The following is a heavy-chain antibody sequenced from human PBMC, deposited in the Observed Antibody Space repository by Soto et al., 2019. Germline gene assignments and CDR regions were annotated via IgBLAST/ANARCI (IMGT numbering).Heavy chain of an antibody. J-gene: IGHJ3*02. CDR1: GYTFTSYA. Sequence: QVQLVQSGAEVKKPGASVKVSCKASGYTFTSYAMHWVRQAPGQRLEWMGWINAGNGNTKYSQKFQGRVTITRDASASTAYMELSSLRSEDTAVYYCARRIVVVFTAKDAFDIWGQGTMVTVSS. D-gene: IGHD2-15*01. V-gene: IGHV1-3*01. CDR2: INAGNGNT. CDR3: ARRIVVVFTAKDAFDI.